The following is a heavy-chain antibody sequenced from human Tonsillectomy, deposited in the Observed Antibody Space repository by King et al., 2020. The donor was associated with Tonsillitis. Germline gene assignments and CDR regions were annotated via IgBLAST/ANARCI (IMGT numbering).Heavy chain of an antibody. CDR1: GFTFSKYG. V-gene: IGHV3-33*08. CDR3: ARALGSSGYRLDY. D-gene: IGHD3-22*01. CDR2: IGYDGSNK. J-gene: IGHJ4*02. Sequence: VQLVESGGGVVQPGRSLRLSCAASGFTFSKYGMHWVRQAPGKGLEWVAVIGYDGSNKFYADSVKGRFTISRDNSKNTLYLQMNSLRAEDTAVYYCARALGSSGYRLDYWGQGTLVTVSS.